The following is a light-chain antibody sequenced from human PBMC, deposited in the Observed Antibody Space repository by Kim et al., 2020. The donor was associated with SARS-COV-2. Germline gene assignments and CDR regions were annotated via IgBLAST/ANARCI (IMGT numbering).Light chain of an antibody. J-gene: IGLJ1*01. Sequence: PMTISCTVTSSEVGGYNYVAWYQQHPGKAPKLMIYDVSNRPSGVSNRFSGSKSGNTASLTISGLQAEDEADYYYSSYTSSTTNYVFGTGTKVTVL. CDR1: SSEVGGYNY. CDR2: DVS. V-gene: IGLV2-14*03. CDR3: SSYTSSTTNYV.